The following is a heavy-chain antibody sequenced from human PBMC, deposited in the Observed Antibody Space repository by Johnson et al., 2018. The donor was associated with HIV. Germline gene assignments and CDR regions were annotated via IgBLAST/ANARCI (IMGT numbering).Heavy chain of an antibody. CDR3: ARYSSSSRDTFDI. J-gene: IGHJ3*02. CDR2: ISGSGGST. Sequence: EVQLVESGGGLVQPGRSLRLSCTASGFTFGDYAMSWVRQAPGKGLEWVSAISGSGGSTYYADSVKGRFTISRDNAKNSLYLQMNSLRAEETAVYYCARYSSSSRDTFDIWGQGTMVTVSS. CDR1: GFTFGDYA. V-gene: IGHV3-23*04. D-gene: IGHD6-13*01.